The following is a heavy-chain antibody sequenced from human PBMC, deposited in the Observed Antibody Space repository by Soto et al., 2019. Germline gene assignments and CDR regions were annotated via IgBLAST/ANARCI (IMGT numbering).Heavy chain of an antibody. CDR2: IWYDGSNK. CDR1: GFTFSLYS. V-gene: IGHV3-33*01. D-gene: IGHD2-21*02. J-gene: IGHJ4*02. Sequence: QVHLVESGGGVVQPGRSLRLSCATSGFTFSLYSMHWVRQAPGKGLEWVALIWYDGSNKDYADSVKGRFTISRDNSKNTVYLKMNRLRAEDTAVYCCATPSIKYCGGDCYFDSWVQGTLVTVSS. CDR3: ATPSIKYCGGDCYFDS.